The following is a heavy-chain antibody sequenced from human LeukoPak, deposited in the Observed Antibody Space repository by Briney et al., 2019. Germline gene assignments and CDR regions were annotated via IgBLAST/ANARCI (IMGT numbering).Heavy chain of an antibody. Sequence: ASVTVSCKASGYTFTGYYMHWVRQAPGQGLEWMGIINPSGGSTSYAQKFQGRVTMTRDTSTSTVYMELSSLRSEDTAVYYCARVRVPGGYDSSGSFDYWGQGTLVTVSS. D-gene: IGHD3-22*01. V-gene: IGHV1-46*01. CDR2: INPSGGST. CDR3: ARVRVPGGYDSSGSFDY. CDR1: GYTFTGYY. J-gene: IGHJ4*02.